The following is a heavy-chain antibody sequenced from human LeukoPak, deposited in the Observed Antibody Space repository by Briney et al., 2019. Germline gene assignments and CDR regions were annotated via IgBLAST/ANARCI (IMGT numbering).Heavy chain of an antibody. CDR1: GYTFTSYY. V-gene: IGHV1-69*05. Sequence: SVKVSCKASGYTFTSYYMHWVRQAPGQGLEWMGGIIPIFGTANYAQKFQGRVTITTDESTSTAYMELSSLRSEDTAVYYCARAVYCSSTSCAGYYYYYMDVWGKGTTVTVSS. J-gene: IGHJ6*03. CDR3: ARAVYCSSTSCAGYYYYYMDV. CDR2: IIPIFGTA. D-gene: IGHD2-2*01.